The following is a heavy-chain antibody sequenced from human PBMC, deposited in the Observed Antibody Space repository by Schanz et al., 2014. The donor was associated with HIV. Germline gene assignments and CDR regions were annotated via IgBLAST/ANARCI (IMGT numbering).Heavy chain of an antibody. J-gene: IGHJ5*01. V-gene: IGHV1-18*01. Sequence: QVQLVQSGAGVRKPGASVKVSCKASGYLFTTYGISWVRQAPGQGLEWMAWISTYNGNTNYAQKFQGRVAMTTDTSTNTAYMELRSLTSDDTAMYYCASALTTVTLDSWGQGVLVLVSS. CDR1: GYLFTTYG. D-gene: IGHD4-17*01. CDR3: ASALTTVTLDS. CDR2: ISTYNGNT.